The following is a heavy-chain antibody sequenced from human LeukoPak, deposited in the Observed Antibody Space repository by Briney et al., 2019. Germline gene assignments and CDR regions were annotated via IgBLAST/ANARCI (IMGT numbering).Heavy chain of an antibody. CDR3: ARLILTGGSEY. CDR1: GYTYTGYY. V-gene: IGHV1-2*02. Sequence: ASVKVSSTAPGYTYTGYYMRWVRQAPGQGLEWMGWINPNSGGTNYAQKFQGRVTMTRDTSISTAYMELGRLRSDDTAVYYCARLILTGGSEYWGQAAMVADSS. J-gene: IGHJ4*02. D-gene: IGHD3-9*01. CDR2: INPNSGGT.